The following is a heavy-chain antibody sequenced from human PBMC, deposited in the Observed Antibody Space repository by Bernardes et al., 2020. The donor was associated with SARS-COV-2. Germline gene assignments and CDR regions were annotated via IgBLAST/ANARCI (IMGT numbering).Heavy chain of an antibody. V-gene: IGHV4-34*01. Sequence: SETLSLTCGVYGGSFSGYYWTWIRQPPGKGLEWIGEITHTGSTNYNPSLRSRVTISVDTSRNQFSLKLSSVTAADTAVYYCARGPPIVVIPAAGYYYMDVWGKGTTVTVSS. CDR2: ITHTGST. D-gene: IGHD2-2*01. J-gene: IGHJ6*03. CDR1: GGSFSGYY. CDR3: ARGPPIVVIPAAGYYYMDV.